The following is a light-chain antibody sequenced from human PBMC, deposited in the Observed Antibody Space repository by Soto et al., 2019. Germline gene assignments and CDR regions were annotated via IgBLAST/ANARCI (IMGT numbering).Light chain of an antibody. CDR2: GAS. J-gene: IGKJ1*01. V-gene: IGKV3-20*01. CDR3: HQYGTSFWT. Sequence: DIVLTQSPGTLSLSPGERATLSCRTSQSVSSNYLAWYQQKPCQAPRLLIYGASTRATGIPDRFSGSGSGADFTLTISRLEPEDFAVYYCHQYGTSFWTFGQGTKVDIK. CDR1: QSVSSNY.